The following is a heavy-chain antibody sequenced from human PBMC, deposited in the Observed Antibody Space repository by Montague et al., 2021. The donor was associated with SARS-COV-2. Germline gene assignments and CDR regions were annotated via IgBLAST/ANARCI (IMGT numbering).Heavy chain of an antibody. CDR3: ARGDHPQSSSWYFFDT. V-gene: IGHV4-4*07. CDR2: ICSSGNA. J-gene: IGHJ4*02. Sequence: SETLSLTCTVSGGSINYYYWHWLRQSAAKGLEWIGRICSSGNANYSPSLKSRVTMSVDTSQNQFSLKLNSLTAADTAVYYCARGDHPQSSSWYFFDTWGQGALVTVSS. D-gene: IGHD6-13*01. CDR1: GGSINYYY.